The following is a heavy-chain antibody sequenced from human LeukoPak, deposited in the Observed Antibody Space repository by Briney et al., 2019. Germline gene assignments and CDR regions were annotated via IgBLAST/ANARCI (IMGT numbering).Heavy chain of an antibody. CDR2: IIPILGIA. J-gene: IGHJ4*02. CDR1: GGTFSSYA. V-gene: IGHV1-69*04. CDR3: ARHCSGGSCYVDY. D-gene: IGHD2-15*01. Sequence: ASVKVSCKASGGTFSSYAISWVRQAPGQGLGWMGRIIPILGIANYAQKFQGRVTITADKSTSTAYMELSSLRSEDTAVYYCARHCSGGSCYVDYWGQGTLVTVSS.